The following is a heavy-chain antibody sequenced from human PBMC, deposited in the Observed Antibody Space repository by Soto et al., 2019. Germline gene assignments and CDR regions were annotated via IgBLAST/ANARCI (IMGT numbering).Heavy chain of an antibody. CDR2: ISYDGSNK. Sequence: QVQLVESGGGVVQPGRSLRLSCAASGFTFSSYAMHWVRQAPGKGLEWVAVISYDGSNKYYADSVKGRFTISRDNSKNTLYLQMNSLRAEDTAVYYCAREGYPNWYFDLWGRGTLVTVSS. V-gene: IGHV3-30-3*01. CDR1: GFTFSSYA. CDR3: AREGYPNWYFDL. D-gene: IGHD6-13*01. J-gene: IGHJ2*01.